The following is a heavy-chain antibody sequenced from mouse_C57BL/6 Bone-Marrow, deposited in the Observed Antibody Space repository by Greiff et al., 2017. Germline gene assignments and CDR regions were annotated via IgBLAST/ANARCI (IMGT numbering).Heavy chain of an antibody. CDR3: ARTDYGVFDV. Sequence: VQLKQSGPELVKPGASVKISCKASGYTFTDYYMNWVKQSHGKSLEWIGDINPNNGGTSYNQKFKGKATLTVDKSSSTAYMELRSLTSEDSAVYYCARTDYGVFDVWGTGTTVTVSS. V-gene: IGHV1-26*01. CDR2: INPNNGGT. CDR1: GYTFTDYY. J-gene: IGHJ1*03. D-gene: IGHD2-4*01.